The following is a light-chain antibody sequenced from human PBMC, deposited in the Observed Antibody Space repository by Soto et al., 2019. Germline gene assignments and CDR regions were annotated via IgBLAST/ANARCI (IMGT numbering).Light chain of an antibody. CDR1: QSVSSY. J-gene: IGKJ1*01. V-gene: IGKV3-20*01. Sequence: IVMTQAPATLSVSPGERATLSGRASQSVSSYLAWYQQKPGQAPRLLIYGASTRATRVPDRFSGSGSGTDFTLTISRLEPEDFAVYYCQQYGSSGTFGQGTQVDIK. CDR3: QQYGSSGT. CDR2: GAS.